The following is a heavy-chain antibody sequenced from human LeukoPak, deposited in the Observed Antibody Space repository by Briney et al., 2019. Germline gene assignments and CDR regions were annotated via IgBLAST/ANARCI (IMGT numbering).Heavy chain of an antibody. CDR3: ARLSLKWELLGNWFDP. J-gene: IGHJ5*02. Sequence: YPTRSTNYNPSLNSRVTMSVDTSKNQFSLKLSSVTAADTAVYYCARLSLKWELLGNWFDPWGQGTLVTVSS. CDR2: YPTRST. V-gene: IGHV4-4*07. D-gene: IGHD1-26*01.